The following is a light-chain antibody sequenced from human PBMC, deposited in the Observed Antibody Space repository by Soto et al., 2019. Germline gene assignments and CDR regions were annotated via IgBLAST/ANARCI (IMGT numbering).Light chain of an antibody. CDR1: QSISSW. Sequence: DIQMTQSPSTLSASLEDRVPITCRASQSISSWLAWYQQKPGKAPKLLIYKASSLESGVPSRFSGSGSGTEFTLTISSLQPDDFATYYCQQYNSYKTFGQGTKVEIK. CDR3: QQYNSYKT. J-gene: IGKJ1*01. CDR2: KAS. V-gene: IGKV1-5*03.